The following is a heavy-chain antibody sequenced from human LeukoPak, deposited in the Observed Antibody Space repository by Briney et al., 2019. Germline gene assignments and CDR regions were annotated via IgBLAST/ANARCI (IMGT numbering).Heavy chain of an antibody. CDR2: ISSSSSYI. Sequence: PGGSLRLSCAASGFTFSSYSMNWVRQAPGKGLEWVSSISSSSSYIYYADSVKGRFTISRDNAKNSLYLQMNSLRAEDTAVYYCARDQRSGTLFEGVYDSLGQGTLVTVSS. J-gene: IGHJ5*02. CDR3: ARDQRSGTLFEGVYDS. CDR1: GFTFSSYS. V-gene: IGHV3-21*01. D-gene: IGHD3-16*01.